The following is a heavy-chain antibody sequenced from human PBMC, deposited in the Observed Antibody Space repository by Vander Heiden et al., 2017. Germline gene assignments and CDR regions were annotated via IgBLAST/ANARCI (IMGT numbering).Heavy chain of an antibody. D-gene: IGHD2-21*01. CDR1: GFPFNNHA. Sequence: EVQLLESGGGLVQPGGSLRLPCAGSGFPFNNHAMSWGRLAPGKGLERVSAISGSGEITYYGDVGEGHFTISRDNSRNTRYMQMNSMRDEDTAIYYCANSDWRAIDCRLIDSWGQGNLVTVSS. CDR2: ISGSGEIT. CDR3: ANSDWRAIDCRLIDS. V-gene: IGHV3-23*01. J-gene: IGHJ4*02.